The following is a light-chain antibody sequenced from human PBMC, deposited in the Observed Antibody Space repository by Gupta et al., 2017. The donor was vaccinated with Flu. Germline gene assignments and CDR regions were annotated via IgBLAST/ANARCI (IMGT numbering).Light chain of an antibody. V-gene: IGKV2-30*01. Sequence: DVVMTQSPRSLPVTLGQPASISCRSSQSLVYSDGNTYLHWFQQRPGQSPRRLIYQVSHRESGVPDRFSGSGSGTDFILKISRVEAEDVGVYYCMQGSRWPWAFGQGTKVEIK. J-gene: IGKJ1*01. CDR1: QSLVYSDGNTY. CDR2: QVS. CDR3: MQGSRWPWA.